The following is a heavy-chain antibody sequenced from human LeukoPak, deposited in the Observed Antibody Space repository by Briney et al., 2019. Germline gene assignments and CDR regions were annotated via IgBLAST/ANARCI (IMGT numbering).Heavy chain of an antibody. J-gene: IGHJ4*02. CDR1: GGSISGSY. V-gene: IGHV4-59*01. Sequence: PSETLSLTCTVPGGSISGSYWSWMRQPPGKGLEWIAYMYNSGSTNYNPSLKSRVTISIDTSKNQFSLKLSSLTAADTVIYYCARGIESYGDYGYWGQGILVTVSS. CDR2: MYNSGST. D-gene: IGHD4-17*01. CDR3: ARGIESYGDYGY.